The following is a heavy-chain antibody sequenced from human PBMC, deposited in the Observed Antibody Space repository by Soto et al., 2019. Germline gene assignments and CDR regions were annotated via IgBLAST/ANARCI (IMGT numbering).Heavy chain of an antibody. J-gene: IGHJ4*02. Sequence: XGSLQLSCAASGFTFSNYGMSWVRQAPGKGLEWVSALPEIGTNTYYADSVKGRFTISRDNSKNTLFLQINNLRAGDTAVYYCAKKSGVGATWYFDYWGQGTLVTVSS. V-gene: IGHV3-23*01. CDR2: LPEIGTNT. CDR3: AKKSGVGATWYFDY. CDR1: GFTFSNYG. D-gene: IGHD1-26*01.